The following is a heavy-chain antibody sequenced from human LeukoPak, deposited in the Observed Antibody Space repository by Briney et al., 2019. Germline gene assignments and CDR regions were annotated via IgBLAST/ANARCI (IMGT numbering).Heavy chain of an antibody. CDR3: ARPAARYSYGTYFDY. CDR2: IYYSGST. J-gene: IGHJ4*02. CDR1: GGSISSYY. Sequence: SETLSLTCTVSGGSISSYYWSWIRQSPGKGLEWIGYIYYSGSTNYNPSLKSRVTMSVDTSKNQFSLKLSSVTAADTAVYYCARPAARYSYGTYFDYWGQGTLVTVSS. V-gene: IGHV4-59*12. D-gene: IGHD5-18*01.